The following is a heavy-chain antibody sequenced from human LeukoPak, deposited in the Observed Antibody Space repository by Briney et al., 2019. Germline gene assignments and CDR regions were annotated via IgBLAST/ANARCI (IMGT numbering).Heavy chain of an antibody. Sequence: PGGSLRLSCAASGFTFSSYGMHWVRQAPGKGLEWVSYISSSGSTIYYADSVKGRFTISRDNAKNSLYLQTNSLRAEDTAVYYCAELGITMIGGVWGKGTTVTISS. CDR2: ISSSGSTI. V-gene: IGHV3-48*04. CDR3: AELGITMIGGV. CDR1: GFTFSSYG. D-gene: IGHD3-10*02. J-gene: IGHJ6*04.